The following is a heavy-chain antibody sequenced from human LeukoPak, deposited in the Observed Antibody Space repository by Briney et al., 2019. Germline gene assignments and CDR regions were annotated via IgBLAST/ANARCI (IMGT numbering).Heavy chain of an antibody. V-gene: IGHV3-30*04. CDR2: ISYDGSNK. Sequence: PGGSLRLSCAASGFTFSSYAMHWVRQAPGKGLEWVALISYDGSNKYYADSVKGRFTISRDNSKNTLYLQMNSLRVEDTAVYYCARNYYGSGRNYYYGMDVWGQGTTVTVSS. J-gene: IGHJ6*02. CDR3: ARNYYGSGRNYYYGMDV. CDR1: GFTFSSYA. D-gene: IGHD3-10*01.